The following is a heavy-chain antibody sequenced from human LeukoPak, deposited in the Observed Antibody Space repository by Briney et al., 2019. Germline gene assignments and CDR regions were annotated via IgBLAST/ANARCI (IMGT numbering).Heavy chain of an antibody. CDR2: IYHSGST. J-gene: IGHJ4*02. Sequence: KTSETLSLTCAVSGYSISSGYYWGWIRQPPGKGLEWIGSIYHSGSTYYNPSLKSRVTISVDTSKNQFSLKLSSVTAADTAVYYCARDIGYFDWLSPYYFDYWGQGTLVTVSS. CDR1: GYSISSGYY. V-gene: IGHV4-38-2*02. CDR3: ARDIGYFDWLSPYYFDY. D-gene: IGHD3-9*01.